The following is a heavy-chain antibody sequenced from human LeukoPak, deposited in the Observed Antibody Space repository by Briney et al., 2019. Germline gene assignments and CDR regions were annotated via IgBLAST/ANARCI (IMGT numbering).Heavy chain of an antibody. CDR2: IYTSGST. J-gene: IGHJ6*02. Sequence: SETLSLTCTVSGGSISSGSYYWSWIRQPAGKGLEWIGRIYTSGSTNYNPSLKSRVTISVDTSKNQFSLKLSSVTAADTAVYYCARSLGVTITQYGMDVWGQGTTVTVS. V-gene: IGHV4-61*02. CDR1: GGSISSGSYY. D-gene: IGHD5-12*01. CDR3: ARSLGVTITQYGMDV.